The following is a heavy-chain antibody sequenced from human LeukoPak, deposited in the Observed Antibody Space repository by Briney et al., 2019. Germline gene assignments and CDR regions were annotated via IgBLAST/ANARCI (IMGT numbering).Heavy chain of an antibody. V-gene: IGHV3-20*04. Sequence: RAGGSLRLSCVASGFTFDDYGMSWVRQAPGKGLEWVSGINWNGGSTGYADSVKGRFTISRDNAKNSLYLQMNSLRAEDTALYYCARGPLYCDILTGYSAKFDYWGQGTLVTVSS. CDR1: GFTFDDYG. CDR3: ARGPLYCDILTGYSAKFDY. D-gene: IGHD3-9*01. J-gene: IGHJ4*02. CDR2: INWNGGST.